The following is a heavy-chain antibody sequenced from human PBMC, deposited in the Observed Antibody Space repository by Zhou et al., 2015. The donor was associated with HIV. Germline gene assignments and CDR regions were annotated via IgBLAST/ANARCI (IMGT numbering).Heavy chain of an antibody. J-gene: IGHJ4*02. CDR1: GGTFSSYA. CDR2: IIPIFGTA. V-gene: IGHV1-69*01. CDR3: ARDQVTMVRGVMSYYFDY. D-gene: IGHD3-10*01. Sequence: QVRLVQSGAEVKKPGSSVKVSCKASGGTFSSYAISWVRQAPGQGLEWMGGIIPIFGTANYAQKFQGRVTITADESTSTAYMELSSLRSEDTAVYYCARDQVTMVRGVMSYYFDYWGQGTLVTVSS.